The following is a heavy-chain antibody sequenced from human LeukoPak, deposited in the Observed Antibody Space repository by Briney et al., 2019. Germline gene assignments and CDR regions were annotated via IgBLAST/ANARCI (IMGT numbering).Heavy chain of an antibody. V-gene: IGHV6-1*01. CDR1: GDSVSSNSAA. CDR3: ARDHSSGWYFDYGMDV. D-gene: IGHD6-19*01. Sequence: PSQTLSLTCAISGDSVSSNSAAWNWIRQSASRGLEWLGRTYYRSKWYNDYAVSVKSRITINPDTSKNQFSLQLNSVTPEDTAVYYCARDHSSGWYFDYGMDVWGQGTTVTVSS. CDR2: TYYRSKWYN. J-gene: IGHJ6*02.